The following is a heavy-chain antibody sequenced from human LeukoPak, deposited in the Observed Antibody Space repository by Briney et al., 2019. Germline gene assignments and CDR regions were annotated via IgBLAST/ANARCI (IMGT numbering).Heavy chain of an antibody. CDR3: ARDRGIGTPLKADY. V-gene: IGHV4-39*07. D-gene: IGHD1-1*01. Sequence: SETLSLTCTVSGDSICSGTFYWGWIRQPPGKGLEWIGSIYYSGTTYSNPSLKSRVTISIYTSKNQFSLRLTSVTAADTAVYYCARDRGIGTPLKADYWGQGTLVTVSS. CDR1: GDSICSGTFY. CDR2: IYYSGTT. J-gene: IGHJ4*02.